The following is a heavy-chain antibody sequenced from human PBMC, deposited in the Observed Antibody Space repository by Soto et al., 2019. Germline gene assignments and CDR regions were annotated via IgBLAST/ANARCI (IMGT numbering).Heavy chain of an antibody. D-gene: IGHD1-1*01. CDR3: ARLELPERGFDY. V-gene: IGHV4-59*08. Sequence: PSETLSLTCTVSGGSISSYYWSWIRQPPGKGLEWIGYIYYSGSTNYNPSLKSRVTISVDTSKNQFSLKLSSVTAADTAVYYCARLELPERGFDYWGQGTLVTVSS. J-gene: IGHJ4*02. CDR2: IYYSGST. CDR1: GGSISSYY.